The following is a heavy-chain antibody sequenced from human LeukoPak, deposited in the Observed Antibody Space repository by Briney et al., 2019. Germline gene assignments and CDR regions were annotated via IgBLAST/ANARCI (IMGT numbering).Heavy chain of an antibody. J-gene: IGHJ4*02. CDR1: GGSISSGDYY. D-gene: IGHD6-13*01. Sequence: SETLSLTCTVSGGSISSGDYYWSWIRQPPGKGLEWIGYIYYSGSTYYNPSLKSRVTISVDTSKNQFSPKLSSVTAADTAVYYCARGKSSWEFDYWGQGTLVTVSS. CDR2: IYYSGST. V-gene: IGHV4-30-4*01. CDR3: ARGKSSWEFDY.